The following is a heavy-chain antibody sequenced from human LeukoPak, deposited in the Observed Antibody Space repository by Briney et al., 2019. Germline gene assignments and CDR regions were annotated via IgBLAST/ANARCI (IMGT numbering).Heavy chain of an antibody. CDR2: ISGSGGST. CDR1: GFTFSSYA. Sequence: GGSLRLSCAASGFTFSSYAMSWVRQAPGKGLEWVSAISGSGGSTYYADSVKGRFTTSRDNSKNTLYLQMNSLRAEDTAVYYCAKLGFSPYGDHWGYWGQGTLVTVSS. D-gene: IGHD4-17*01. J-gene: IGHJ4*02. V-gene: IGHV3-23*01. CDR3: AKLGFSPYGDHWGY.